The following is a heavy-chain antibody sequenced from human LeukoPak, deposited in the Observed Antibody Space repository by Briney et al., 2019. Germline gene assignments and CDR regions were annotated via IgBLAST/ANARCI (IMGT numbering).Heavy chain of an antibody. Sequence: ASETLSLTCTVSGGSISSGDYYWSWIRQPPGKGLEWIGYIYYSGSTYYNPSLKSRVTISVDTSKNQFSLKLSSVTAADTAVYYCARVVGPDPTYYDFWSGYYGVFVFDYWGQGTLVTVSS. J-gene: IGHJ4*02. CDR3: ARVVGPDPTYYDFWSGYYGVFVFDY. CDR1: GGSISSGDYY. V-gene: IGHV4-30-4*01. CDR2: IYYSGST. D-gene: IGHD3-3*01.